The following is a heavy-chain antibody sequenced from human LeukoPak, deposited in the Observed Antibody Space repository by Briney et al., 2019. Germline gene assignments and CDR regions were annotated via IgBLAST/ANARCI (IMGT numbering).Heavy chain of an antibody. CDR2: ISYSGST. CDR1: GGSISSSSYY. V-gene: IGHV4-61*01. CDR3: PRDQPHFDP. Sequence: PSETLSLTCTVSGGSISSSSYYWGWIRQPPGKGLEWIGYISYSGSTNYNPSLKSRVTISIDTSKNQFSLKLSSVTAADTAVYYCPRDQPHFDPWGQGTLVTVSS. J-gene: IGHJ5*02.